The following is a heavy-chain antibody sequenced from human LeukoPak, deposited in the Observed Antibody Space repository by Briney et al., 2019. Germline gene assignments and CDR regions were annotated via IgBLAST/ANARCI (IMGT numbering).Heavy chain of an antibody. Sequence: SETLSLTCAVYGGSFSGYYWSWIRQPPGKGLEWIGEINHSGSTNYNPSLKSRVTISVDPSKNQFSLKLSSVTAADTAVYYCARGSSSWYGDEGWFDPWGQGTLVTVSS. CDR2: INHSGST. J-gene: IGHJ5*02. D-gene: IGHD6-13*01. V-gene: IGHV4-34*01. CDR3: ARGSSSWYGDEGWFDP. CDR1: GGSFSGYY.